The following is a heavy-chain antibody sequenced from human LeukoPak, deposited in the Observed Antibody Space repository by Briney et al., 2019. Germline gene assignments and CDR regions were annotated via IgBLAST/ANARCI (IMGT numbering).Heavy chain of an antibody. CDR2: IYYTGST. J-gene: IGHJ4*02. Sequence: SETLSLTCTVSGGSIISNSYYWGWIRQPPGKGLEWIGSIYYTGSTYYNPSLKSRVTISVDTSKNQSSLKLSSVTAADTAVYYCARLSSRGIVGATNGDYWGQGTLVTVSS. D-gene: IGHD1-26*01. CDR3: ARLSSRGIVGATNGDY. V-gene: IGHV4-39*07. CDR1: GGSIISNSYY.